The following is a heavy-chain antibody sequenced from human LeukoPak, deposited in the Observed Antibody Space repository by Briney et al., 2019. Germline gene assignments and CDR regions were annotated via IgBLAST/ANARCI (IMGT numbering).Heavy chain of an antibody. Sequence: GGSLRLSCAASGFTFSSFWMSWVRQAPGKGLEWVANINQDGSGKYYVDSVKGRFIISRDNAQNSLYLQMNTLRAEDTAVYYCARDYWGSPSHWFDPWGQGTLVTVSS. J-gene: IGHJ5*02. CDR1: GFTFSSFW. CDR3: ARDYWGSPSHWFDP. D-gene: IGHD7-27*01. CDR2: INQDGSGK. V-gene: IGHV3-7*01.